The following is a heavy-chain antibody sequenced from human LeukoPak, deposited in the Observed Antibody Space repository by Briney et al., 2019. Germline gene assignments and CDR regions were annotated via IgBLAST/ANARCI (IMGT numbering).Heavy chain of an antibody. CDR1: GGSINNYY. V-gene: IGHV4-59*01. CDR2: IYYSGST. J-gene: IGHJ3*02. D-gene: IGHD6-19*01. CDR3: ARGQWLPWDAFDI. Sequence: SETLSLTCIVSGGSINNYYWSWIRQLPGKGLEWIGYIYYSGSTNYNPSLKTQVTISVDTSKNQFSLKLSSVTAADTAVYYCARGQWLPWDAFDIWGQGTMVTVSS.